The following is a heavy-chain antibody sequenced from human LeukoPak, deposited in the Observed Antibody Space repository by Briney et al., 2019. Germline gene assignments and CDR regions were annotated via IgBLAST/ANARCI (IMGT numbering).Heavy chain of an antibody. CDR3: ARGRILGTAMVGY. Sequence: ASVKVSCKASGYTFTGYYLHWVRQAPGQGLEWMGWINPNSGGTNYEQKFQGRVTMTRDTSISTAYMELSRLRSDDTAVYYCARGRILGTAMVGYWGQGTLVTVSS. J-gene: IGHJ4*02. CDR2: INPNSGGT. V-gene: IGHV1-2*02. D-gene: IGHD5-18*01. CDR1: GYTFTGYY.